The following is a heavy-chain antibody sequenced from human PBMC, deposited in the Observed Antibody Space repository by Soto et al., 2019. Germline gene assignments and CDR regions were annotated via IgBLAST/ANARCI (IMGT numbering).Heavy chain of an antibody. J-gene: IGHJ6*02. V-gene: IGHV4-59*01. CDR1: GGSIRSYY. D-gene: IGHD2-21*02. CDR2: IYYSGSI. CDR3: ARDLWGYCGTDCYPLDV. Sequence: SETLSLTCTVSGGSIRSYYLSWIRQPPGKGLEWIGYIYYSGSINYNPSLKSRVTISVDTSKNQFSLKLNSVTAADTAVYYCARDLWGYCGTDCYPLDVWGQGTTVTVSS.